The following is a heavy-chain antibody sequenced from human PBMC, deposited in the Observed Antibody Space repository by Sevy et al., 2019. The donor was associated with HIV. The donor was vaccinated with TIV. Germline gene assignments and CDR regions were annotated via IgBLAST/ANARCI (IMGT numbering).Heavy chain of an antibody. Sequence: GGSLRLSCAASGFTFSSAWMSWVRLAPGKGLEWVGHIKSKTDGGTIDYAAPVKGRFTISREDSKNTLYLQMNSLKTEETAVYCCITDPGYRGYDEEVINYYYYGMDVWGQGTTVTVSS. V-gene: IGHV3-15*01. J-gene: IGHJ6*02. CDR1: GFTFSSAW. CDR3: ITDPGYRGYDEEVINYYYYGMDV. D-gene: IGHD5-12*01. CDR2: IKSKTDGGTI.